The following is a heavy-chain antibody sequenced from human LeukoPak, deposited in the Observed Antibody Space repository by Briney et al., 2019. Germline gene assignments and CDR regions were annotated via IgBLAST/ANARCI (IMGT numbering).Heavy chain of an antibody. CDR3: ARDGPLGAVAGPNFDY. CDR2: ISSSSSYI. V-gene: IGHV3-21*01. J-gene: IGHJ4*02. Sequence: GGSLRLSCAASGFTFSSYSMNWVRQAPGKGLEWVSSISSSSSYIYYADSVKGRFTISRDNAKNSLYLQMNSLRAEDTAVYYCARDGPLGAVAGPNFDYWGQGTLATVSS. CDR1: GFTFSSYS. D-gene: IGHD6-19*01.